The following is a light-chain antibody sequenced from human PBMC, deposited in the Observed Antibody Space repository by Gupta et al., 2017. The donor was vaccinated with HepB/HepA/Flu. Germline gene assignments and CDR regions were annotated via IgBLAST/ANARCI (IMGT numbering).Light chain of an antibody. CDR1: QNINSL. J-gene: IGKJ5*01. V-gene: IGKV1-39*01. CDR2: TAS. CDR3: QKSDSSTIK. Sequence: IQLTQSPSSQSASVGDRVTITCRASQNINSLVHWYQHKPGRAPRPLINTASPLQSGVPARFSGSGSGTDCTLTSSSLQPEDFATDYGQKSDSSTIKFGQGTRLEIK.